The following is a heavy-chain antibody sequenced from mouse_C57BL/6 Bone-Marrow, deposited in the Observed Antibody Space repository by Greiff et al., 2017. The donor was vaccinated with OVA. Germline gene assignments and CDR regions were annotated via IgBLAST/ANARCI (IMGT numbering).Heavy chain of an antibody. D-gene: IGHD1-3*01. Sequence: QVQLQQPGAELVKPGASVKLSCKASGYTFTSYWMQWVKQRPGQGLEWIGEIDPSDSYTNYNQKFKGKATLTVDTSSSTAYLQLSRLTSEASAVSYCAKCGVVYYFDYWGQGTTRTVSS. CDR1: GYTFTSYW. CDR3: AKCGVVYYFDY. J-gene: IGHJ2*01. V-gene: IGHV1-50*01. CDR2: IDPSDSYT.